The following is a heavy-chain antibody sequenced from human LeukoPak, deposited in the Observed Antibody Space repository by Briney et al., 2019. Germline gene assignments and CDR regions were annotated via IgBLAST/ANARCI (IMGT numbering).Heavy chain of an antibody. CDR2: ISSSSYI. J-gene: IGHJ4*02. Sequence: GGPLRLSCAASGFTFSSYSMNWVRQAPGKGLEWVSSISSSSYIYYADSVKGRFTISRDNAKNSLYLQMNSLRAEDTAVYYCARASLGYCSGGSCSNFDYGGQGTLVTVSS. V-gene: IGHV3-21*01. D-gene: IGHD2-15*01. CDR3: ARASLGYCSGGSCSNFDY. CDR1: GFTFSSYS.